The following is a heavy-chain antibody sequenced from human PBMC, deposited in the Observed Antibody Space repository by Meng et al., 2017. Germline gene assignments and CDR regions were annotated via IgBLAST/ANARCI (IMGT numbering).Heavy chain of an antibody. D-gene: IGHD2-21*02. CDR2: IYYSGST. Sequence: GSLRLSCTASGGSISSYYWSWIRQPPGKGLEWIGYIYYSGSTNYNPSFKSRVTISVDTSKNQFSLKLSSVTAADTPVYYCARLGKNCGGDAWWNYAFDIWGQGTMVTVSS. V-gene: IGHV4-59*01. J-gene: IGHJ3*02. CDR3: ARLGKNCGGDAWWNYAFDI. CDR1: GGSISSYY.